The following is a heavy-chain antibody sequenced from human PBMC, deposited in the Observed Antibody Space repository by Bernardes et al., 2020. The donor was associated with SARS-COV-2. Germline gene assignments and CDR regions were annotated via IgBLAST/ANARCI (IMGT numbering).Heavy chain of an antibody. V-gene: IGHV4-31*03. CDR3: ARRGYSYGPFDY. CDR1: GASIGRGYY. D-gene: IGHD5-18*01. CDR2: VYYTGTT. J-gene: IGHJ4*02. Sequence: SESLSLTCSVSGASIGRGYYWSCIRQFPGKGLEWLGYVYYTGTTYYNSSLKSRLSISVDTSENQFSLRLSSVTAADTAVYYCARRGYSYGPFDYGGQGTLVTVSS.